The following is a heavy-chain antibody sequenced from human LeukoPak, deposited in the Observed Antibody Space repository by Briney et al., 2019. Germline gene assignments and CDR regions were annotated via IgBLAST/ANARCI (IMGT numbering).Heavy chain of an antibody. J-gene: IGHJ2*01. CDR2: IYYRGST. Sequence: SETLSLTCTVSGGSISGSYWNWVRQPPGKGLEWIGYIYYRGSTNYNASLKSGVTISVETTKKQFSLKRSSVAGADTAVYYCARDPVDQPYWFFDLWGRGTLVTVSS. V-gene: IGHV4-59*01. CDR1: GGSISGSY. CDR3: ARDPVDQPYWFFDL. D-gene: IGHD2-2*01.